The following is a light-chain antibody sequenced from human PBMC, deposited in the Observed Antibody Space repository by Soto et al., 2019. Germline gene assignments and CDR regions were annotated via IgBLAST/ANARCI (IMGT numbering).Light chain of an antibody. Sequence: DIQMTQSPSTLSASVGDRVTITCRASQTISTWLAWYQQKPGEAPELLIYDASTLESGVPSRFSGSGSGTEFTLTISRLEPEDFAVYYCQQYGSSPTFGQGTKVDIK. CDR2: DAS. J-gene: IGKJ1*01. V-gene: IGKV1-5*01. CDR1: QTISTW. CDR3: QQYGSSPT.